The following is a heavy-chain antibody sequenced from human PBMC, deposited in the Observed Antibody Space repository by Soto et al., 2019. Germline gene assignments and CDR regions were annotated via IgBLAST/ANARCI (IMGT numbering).Heavy chain of an antibody. CDR3: ARDMYSSGWYMDY. D-gene: IGHD6-19*01. CDR1: CYTFSRYG. Sequence: GAPVKGSFKGSCYTFSRYGISWGRQAPGKGLEWMGWISAYNGNTNYAQKLQGRVTMTTDTSTSTAYMELRSLRSDDTAVYYCARDMYSSGWYMDYWGQGTLVTVSS. J-gene: IGHJ4*02. V-gene: IGHV1-18*04. CDR2: ISAYNGNT.